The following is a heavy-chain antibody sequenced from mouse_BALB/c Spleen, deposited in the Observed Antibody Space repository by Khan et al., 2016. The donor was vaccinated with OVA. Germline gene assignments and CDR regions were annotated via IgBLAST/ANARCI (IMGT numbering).Heavy chain of an antibody. CDR3: ARGRAY. J-gene: IGHJ3*01. CDR2: ISYSGTT. D-gene: IGHD3-3*01. V-gene: IGHV3-2*02. Sequence: EVKLEESGPGLVKPSQSLSLTCTVTGYSITSDYAWNWIRQFPGNKLEWMGSISYSGTTSYTPSLKSRVSITRDTSTNPFFLQLNSVTTEDTATYFCARGRAYWGQGTLVTVSA. CDR1: GYSITSDYA.